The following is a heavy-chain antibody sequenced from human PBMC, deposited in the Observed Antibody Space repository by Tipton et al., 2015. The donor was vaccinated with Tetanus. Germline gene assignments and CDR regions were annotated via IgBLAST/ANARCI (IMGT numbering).Heavy chain of an antibody. J-gene: IGHJ3*02. CDR2: INHSGST. V-gene: IGHV4-34*01. D-gene: IGHD6-13*01. CDR3: ARIIIAARKSSAFDI. CDR1: GGSFSGYY. Sequence: TLSLTCAVYGGSFSGYYWSWIRQPPGKGLEWIGEINHSGSTNYNPSLKSRVTISVDTSKNQFSLKLSSVTAADTAVYYCARIIIAARKSSAFDIWGQGTMVTASS.